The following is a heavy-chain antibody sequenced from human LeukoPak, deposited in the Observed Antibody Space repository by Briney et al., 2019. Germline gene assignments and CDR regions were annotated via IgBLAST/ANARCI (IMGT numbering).Heavy chain of an antibody. CDR1: GGSFSGYY. V-gene: IGHV4-34*01. Sequence: KPSETLSLTCAVYGGSFSGYYWSWIRQPPGKGLEWIGEINHSGSTYYNPSLKSRVTISVDTSKNQFSLKLSSVTAADTAVYYCARDQDGDYAGYWGQGTLVTVSS. D-gene: IGHD4-17*01. CDR3: ARDQDGDYAGY. J-gene: IGHJ4*02. CDR2: INHSGST.